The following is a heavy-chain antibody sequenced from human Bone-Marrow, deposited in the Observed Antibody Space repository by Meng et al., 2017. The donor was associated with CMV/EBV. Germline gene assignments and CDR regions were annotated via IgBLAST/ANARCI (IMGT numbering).Heavy chain of an antibody. J-gene: IGHJ4*02. CDR3: ASQASHCSSTSCLIDY. CDR1: GYSFTSDW. D-gene: IGHD2-2*01. V-gene: IGHV5-10-1*01. Sequence: SGYSFTSDWFSWVSQMPGKGLEWMGRIDPSDSYTNYSPSFQGHVTISADKSISTAYLQWSSLKASDTAMYYCASQASHCSSTSCLIDYWGQGTLVTVSS. CDR2: IDPSDSYT.